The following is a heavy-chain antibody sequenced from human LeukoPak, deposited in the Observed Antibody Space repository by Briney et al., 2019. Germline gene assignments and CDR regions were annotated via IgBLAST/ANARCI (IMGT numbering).Heavy chain of an antibody. J-gene: IGHJ6*03. CDR3: ARVRITMVRGVATYYYDYYMDV. Sequence: SETLSLTCTVSVGPISSYYWIWTPQPPGKGLAGIGHNYYCRSTNYNPSLKSRVTISVDMSKNQFSLKLSSVTAADTAVYYCARVRITMVRGVATYYYDYYMDVWGKGTTVTVSS. CDR1: VGPISSYY. V-gene: IGHV4-59*01. D-gene: IGHD3-10*01. CDR2: NYYCRST.